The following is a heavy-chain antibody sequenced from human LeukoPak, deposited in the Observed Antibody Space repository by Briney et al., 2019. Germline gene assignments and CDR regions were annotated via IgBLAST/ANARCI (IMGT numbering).Heavy chain of an antibody. V-gene: IGHV3-74*01. CDR1: GFTFSSYW. CDR3: AKGSYSGSYLPETAFEH. J-gene: IGHJ4*02. Sequence: PGGSLRLSCAASGFTFSSYWMHWVRQAPGKGLVWVSRINSDGSSTSYADSVKGRFTISRDNSKNTLYLQMNSLRAEDTAVYYCAKGSYSGSYLPETAFEHWGQGTLVTVSS. CDR2: INSDGSST. D-gene: IGHD1-26*01.